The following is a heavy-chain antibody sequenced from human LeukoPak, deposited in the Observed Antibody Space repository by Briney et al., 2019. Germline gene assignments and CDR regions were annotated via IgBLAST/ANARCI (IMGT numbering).Heavy chain of an antibody. CDR1: GGSISSGGYY. J-gene: IGHJ5*02. D-gene: IGHD3-16*01. CDR3: ARVSSPPGEVYNWFDP. Sequence: SETLSLTCTVSGGSISSGGYYWSWIRQHPGKGLEWIGYIYYSGSTYYNPSLKSRVTMSVDTSKNQFSLKLSSVTAADTAVYYCARVSSPPGEVYNWFDPWGQGTLVTVSS. V-gene: IGHV4-31*03. CDR2: IYYSGST.